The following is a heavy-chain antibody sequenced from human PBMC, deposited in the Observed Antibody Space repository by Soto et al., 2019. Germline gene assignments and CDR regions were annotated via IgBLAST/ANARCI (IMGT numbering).Heavy chain of an antibody. D-gene: IGHD3-22*01. Sequence: HPGGCLRLSCAASGYTFCSYGMSWVRQAPGKGLEWVSAISGSGGSTYYADSVKGRFTISRDNSKNTLYLQMNSLRAEDTAVYYCAKDDSPDYWGQGTLVTVSS. V-gene: IGHV3-23*01. CDR1: GYTFCSYG. CDR3: AKDDSPDY. J-gene: IGHJ4*02. CDR2: ISGSGGST.